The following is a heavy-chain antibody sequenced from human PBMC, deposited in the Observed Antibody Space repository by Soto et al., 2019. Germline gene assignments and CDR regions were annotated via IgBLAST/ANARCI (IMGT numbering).Heavy chain of an antibody. D-gene: IGHD6-13*01. CDR3: ARVGIAAAVTGLDY. V-gene: IGHV4-31*01. Sequence: QVQLQESGPGLVKPSQTLSLTCTVSGGSISSGGYYWSWIRQHPVKGLEWIGYIYYRGSTYYNPSLKGQVTISVDTSKNQFSLKLSSLTAADTAVYYCARVGIAAAVTGLDYWGQGTLVTVSS. J-gene: IGHJ4*02. CDR1: GGSISSGGYY. CDR2: IYYRGST.